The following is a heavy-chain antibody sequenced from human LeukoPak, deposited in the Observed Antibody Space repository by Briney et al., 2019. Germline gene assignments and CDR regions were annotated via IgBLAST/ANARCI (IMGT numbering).Heavy chain of an antibody. J-gene: IGHJ3*02. CDR1: GYTFTSYG. CDR2: ISGYNGNT. Sequence: GASVKVSCKASGYTFTSYGINWVRQAPGQGLEWMGWISGYNGNTNYAQKVQGRVTMTTDTSTSTVYMEMRTLRSDDTAVYYCARPFYYYGSGSPPLEGAFDIWGQGTMVTVSS. CDR3: ARPFYYYGSGSPPLEGAFDI. D-gene: IGHD3-10*01. V-gene: IGHV1-18*01.